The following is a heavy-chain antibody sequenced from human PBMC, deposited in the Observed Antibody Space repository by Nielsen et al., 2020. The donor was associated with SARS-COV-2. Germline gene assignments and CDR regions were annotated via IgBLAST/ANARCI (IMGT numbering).Heavy chain of an antibody. J-gene: IGHJ4*02. CDR3: AKVAAL. D-gene: IGHD6-6*01. V-gene: IGHV3-23*01. CDR1: GATFSSAW. Sequence: GESLKISCVASGATFSSAWMSWVRQAPGKGLEWVSAISGSGGSTYYADSVKGRFTISRDNSKNTLYLQMNSLRAEDTAVYYCAKVAALWGQGTLVTVSS. CDR2: ISGSGGST.